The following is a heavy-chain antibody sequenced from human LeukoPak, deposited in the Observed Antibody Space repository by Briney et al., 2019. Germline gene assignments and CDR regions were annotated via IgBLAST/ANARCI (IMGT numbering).Heavy chain of an antibody. CDR3: ARVGGYYGSGSYFDY. D-gene: IGHD3-10*01. Sequence: PSETLSLTCTVSGGSISSGSYYWSWIRQPAGKGLEWIGRIYTSGSTNYNPSLKSRVTISVDTSKNQFSLKLSSVTAADTAVYYCARVGGYYGSGSYFDYWGQGTLVTVSS. V-gene: IGHV4-61*02. CDR2: IYTSGST. CDR1: GGSISSGSYY. J-gene: IGHJ4*02.